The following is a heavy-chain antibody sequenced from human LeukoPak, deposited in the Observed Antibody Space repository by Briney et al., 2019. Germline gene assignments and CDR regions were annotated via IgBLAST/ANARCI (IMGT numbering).Heavy chain of an antibody. Sequence: SVKVSCKASGGTFSSYAISWVRQAPGQGLEWMGRIIPIFGIANYAQKFQGRVTITADKSTSTAYMELSSLRSEDTAVYYCAREVAGTQGSYYYYYGMDVWGLGTTVTVSS. CDR3: AREVAGTQGSYYYYYGMDV. V-gene: IGHV1-69*04. J-gene: IGHJ6*02. D-gene: IGHD6-19*01. CDR2: IIPIFGIA. CDR1: GGTFSSYA.